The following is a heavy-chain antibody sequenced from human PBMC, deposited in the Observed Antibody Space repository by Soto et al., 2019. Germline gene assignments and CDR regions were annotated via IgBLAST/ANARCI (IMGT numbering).Heavy chain of an antibody. CDR1: GFTFSSYA. CDR2: IGSDGGKK. CDR3: ARGDPYSDTLRNDAFDI. Sequence: EVQLVESGGGLVQPGGSLRLSCAASGFTFSSYAMHWVRQAPGKGLEYVSAIGSDGGKKYYANSVKDRFTISRDNSKNTLYLQMGSLRTEDMAAYYCARGDPYSDTLRNDAFDIWGQGTMVTVSS. V-gene: IGHV3-64*01. J-gene: IGHJ3*02. D-gene: IGHD5-18*01.